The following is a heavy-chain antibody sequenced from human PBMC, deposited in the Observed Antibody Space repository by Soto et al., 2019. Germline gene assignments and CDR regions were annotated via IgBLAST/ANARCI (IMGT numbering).Heavy chain of an antibody. CDR2: IKQDESEK. CDR1: GFTFNNYW. J-gene: IGHJ4*02. CDR3: ARLGRPPDSDSTAYRHLDY. V-gene: IGHV3-7*05. D-gene: IGHD3-22*01. Sequence: HPGGSLRLSCAASGFTFNNYWMSWVRQAPGKGPEWVASIKQDESEKFYVDSVEGRFTISRDNAKNSLYLQMNSLRAEDTAVYYCARLGRPPDSDSTAYRHLDYWGQGTLVTVSS.